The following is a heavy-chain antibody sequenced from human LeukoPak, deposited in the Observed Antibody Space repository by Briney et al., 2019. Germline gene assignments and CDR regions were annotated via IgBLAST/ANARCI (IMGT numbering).Heavy chain of an antibody. J-gene: IGHJ4*02. CDR1: GGSVSSGSYY. CDR2: IYYSGST. CDR3: AREAYSYGYTPFDY. Sequence: PSETLSLTCTVSGGSVSSGSYYWSWIRQPPGKGLEWIGYIYYSGSTNYNPSLKSRVTISVDTSKNQFPLKLSSVTAADTAVYYCAREAYSYGYTPFDYWGQGTLVTVSS. D-gene: IGHD5-18*01. V-gene: IGHV4-61*01.